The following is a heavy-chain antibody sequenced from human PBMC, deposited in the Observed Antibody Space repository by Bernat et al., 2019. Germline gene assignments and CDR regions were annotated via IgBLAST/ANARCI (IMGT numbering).Heavy chain of an antibody. J-gene: IGHJ6*03. V-gene: IGHV3-23*04. CDR2: VSVSANT. CDR1: GFTFSSYG. CDR3: ARGTSTSAPYMDV. Sequence: EVQLVESGGGLVQPGGSLRLSCADSGFTFSSYGVSWVRQTPGKGLEWVSAVSVSANTYYADSVKGRFTISRDNSKNSLYLQMNSLRAEDTAVYYCARGTSTSAPYMDVWGKGTTVTVSS.